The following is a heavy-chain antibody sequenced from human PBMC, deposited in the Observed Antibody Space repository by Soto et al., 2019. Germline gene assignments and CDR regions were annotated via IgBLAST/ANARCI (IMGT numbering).Heavy chain of an antibody. V-gene: IGHV1-69*13. CDR2: IIPIFGTA. D-gene: IGHD6-19*01. Sequence: SVKVSCKASGGTFSSYAISWVRQAPGQGLEWMGGIIPIFGTANYAQKFQGRVTITADESTSTAYMELSSLRSEDTAVYYCARELSIAVAGTDYYYYGMDVWGQGXTVTFYS. J-gene: IGHJ6*02. CDR3: ARELSIAVAGTDYYYYGMDV. CDR1: GGTFSSYA.